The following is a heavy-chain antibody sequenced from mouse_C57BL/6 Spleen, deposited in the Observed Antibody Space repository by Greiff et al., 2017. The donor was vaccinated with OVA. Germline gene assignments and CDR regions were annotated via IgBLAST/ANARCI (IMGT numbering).Heavy chain of an antibody. CDR3: ARDGYSPFAY. CDR2: ISSGSSTI. V-gene: IGHV5-17*01. J-gene: IGHJ3*01. D-gene: IGHD2-3*01. CDR1: GFTFSDYG. Sequence: EVQLVESGGGLVKPGGSLKLSCAASGFTFSDYGMHWVRQAPEKGLEWVAYISSGSSTIYYADTVKGRFTISRDNAKNTLFLQMTSLRSEDTAMYYCARDGYSPFAYWGQGTLVTVSA.